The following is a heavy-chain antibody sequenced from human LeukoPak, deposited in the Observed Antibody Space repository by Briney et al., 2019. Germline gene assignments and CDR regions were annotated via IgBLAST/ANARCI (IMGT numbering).Heavy chain of an antibody. J-gene: IGHJ5*02. CDR1: GFTLRSYE. D-gene: IGHD5-24*01. V-gene: IGHV3-48*03. CDR2: ISSSGSTK. CDR3: AREVERWNDNWFDP. Sequence: PGGSLRLSCAASGFTLRSYEMNWVRQAPGKGLEWVSYISSSGSTKYYADSVKGRFTISRDNAKNSLFLQMNSLRVEDTAVYYCAREVERWNDNWFDPWGPGTLVTVSS.